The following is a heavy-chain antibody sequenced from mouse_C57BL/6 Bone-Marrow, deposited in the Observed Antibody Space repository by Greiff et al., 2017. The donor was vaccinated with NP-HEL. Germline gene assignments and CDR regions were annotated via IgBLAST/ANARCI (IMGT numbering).Heavy chain of an antibody. CDR1: GFTFSDYG. Sequence: EVKLEESGGGLVQPGGSLKLSCAASGFTFSDYGMAWVRQAPRKGPEWVAFISNLAYSIYYADTVTGRFTISRENAKNTLYLEMSSLRSEDTAMYYCARSSPYWYFDVWGTGTTVTVSS. J-gene: IGHJ1*03. CDR2: ISNLAYSI. V-gene: IGHV5-15*04. D-gene: IGHD1-1*01. CDR3: ARSSPYWYFDV.